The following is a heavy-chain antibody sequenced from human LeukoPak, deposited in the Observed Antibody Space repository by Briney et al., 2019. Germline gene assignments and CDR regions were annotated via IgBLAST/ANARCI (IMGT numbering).Heavy chain of an antibody. CDR2: INPHSGGT. J-gene: IGHJ3*02. CDR1: GYTFTGYY. Sequence: ASVKVSCKASGYTFTGYYIHWVRQAPGQGLEWMGWINPHSGGTNYAQKFQGGVTMTRDTSTSTVYMELSSLRSEDTAVYYCARGAGGSTVAKPKRKGDAFDIWGQGTMVTVSS. V-gene: IGHV1-2*02. CDR3: ARGAGGSTVAKPKRKGDAFDI. D-gene: IGHD4-23*01.